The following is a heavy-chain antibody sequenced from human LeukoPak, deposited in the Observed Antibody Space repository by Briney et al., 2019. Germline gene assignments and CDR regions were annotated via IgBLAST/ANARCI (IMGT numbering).Heavy chain of an antibody. V-gene: IGHV3-30*18. J-gene: IGHJ6*03. D-gene: IGHD6-13*01. CDR3: AKNLAAANPYFCYYMDV. CDR2: IPYDGSNK. CDR1: GFTFSSYA. Sequence: PGGSLRLSCAASGFTFSSYAMSWVRQAPGKGLEWVALIPYDGSNKYYADSVKGRFTISRDNSKNTLYLQMNSLRAEDTAVYYCAKNLAAANPYFCYYMDVWGKGTTVTVSS.